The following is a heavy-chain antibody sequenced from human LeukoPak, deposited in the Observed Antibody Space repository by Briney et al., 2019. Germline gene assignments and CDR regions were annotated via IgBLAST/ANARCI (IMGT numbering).Heavy chain of an antibody. CDR1: GFTFSSYE. V-gene: IGHV3-48*03. D-gene: IGHD1-1*01. CDR2: ISISGGTI. Sequence: GGSLRLSCAASGFTFSSYEMNWVRQAPGKGLEWVSYISISGGTIYYADSVKGRFTISRDNARNSLYLQMNSLRAEDTAVYYCARDHPGTGRPFDHWGQGTLVTVSS. J-gene: IGHJ4*02. CDR3: ARDHPGTGRPFDH.